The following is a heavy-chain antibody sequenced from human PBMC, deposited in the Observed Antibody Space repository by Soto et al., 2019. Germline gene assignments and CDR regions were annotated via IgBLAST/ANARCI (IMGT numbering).Heavy chain of an antibody. CDR1: GDSVSSNSAA. D-gene: IGHD6-19*01. CDR3: ARAGIAVAGTPPYYYYGMDV. V-gene: IGHV6-1*01. CDR2: TYYRSKWYN. J-gene: IGHJ6*02. Sequence: SQTLSLTCAISGDSVSSNSAAWNWIRQSPSRGLEWLGRTYYRSKWYNDYAVSVKSRIPINPDTSKNQFSLQLNSVTPEDTAVYYCARAGIAVAGTPPYYYYGMDVWGQGTTVTVSS.